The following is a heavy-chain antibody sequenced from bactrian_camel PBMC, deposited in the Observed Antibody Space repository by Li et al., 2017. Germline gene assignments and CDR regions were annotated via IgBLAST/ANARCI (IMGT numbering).Heavy chain of an antibody. Sequence: QLVESGGGSVQAGGSLRLSCAASGYATSSGCMGWFRQVPGKEREGLAALASDGTTAYQDPVKGRFTISKDDAKDTLYLQMNSLKPEDTATYYCASDMGTSWIKSPLERWEYDYWGQGTQVTVS. CDR3: ASDMGTSWIKSPLERWEYDY. CDR2: LASDGTT. D-gene: IGHD1*01. CDR1: GYATSSGC. V-gene: IGHV3-3*01. J-gene: IGHJ4*01.